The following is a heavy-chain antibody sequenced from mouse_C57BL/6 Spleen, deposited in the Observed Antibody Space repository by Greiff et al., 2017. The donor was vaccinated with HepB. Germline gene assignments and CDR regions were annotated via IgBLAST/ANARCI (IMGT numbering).Heavy chain of an antibody. J-gene: IGHJ2*01. V-gene: IGHV1-82*01. CDR3: ARESFYGNDY. Sequence: VQLVESGPELVKPGASVKISCKASGYAFSSSWMNWVKQRPGKGLEWIGRIYPGDGDTNYNGKFKGKATLTADKSSSTAYMQLSSLTSEDSAVYFCARESFYGNDYWGQGTTLTVSS. CDR2: IYPGDGDT. D-gene: IGHD2-10*01. CDR1: GYAFSSSW.